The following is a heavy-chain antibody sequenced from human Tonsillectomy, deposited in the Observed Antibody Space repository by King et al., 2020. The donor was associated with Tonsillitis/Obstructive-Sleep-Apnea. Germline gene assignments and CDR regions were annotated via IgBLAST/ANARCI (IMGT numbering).Heavy chain of an antibody. J-gene: IGHJ6*03. CDR1: GFTFSSYS. CDR2: ISSSSRYI. CDR3: ASGIAVAGYYYYYYMDV. D-gene: IGHD6-19*01. V-gene: IGHV3-21*01. Sequence: VQLVESGGGLVKPGGSLRLSCAASGFTFSSYSMNWVRQAPGKGLEWVSSISSSSRYIYYADSMKGRFTISRDNAKNSLYLQMNSLRAEDTAVYYCASGIAVAGYYYYYYMDVWGKGTTVTVSS.